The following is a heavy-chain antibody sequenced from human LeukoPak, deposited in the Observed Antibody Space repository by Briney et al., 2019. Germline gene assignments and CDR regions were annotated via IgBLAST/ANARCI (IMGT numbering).Heavy chain of an antibody. V-gene: IGHV3-23*01. J-gene: IGHJ4*02. CDR3: AKASYDSSGYTLDY. CDR1: GFTFSSYA. Sequence: GRSLRLSCAASGFTFSSYAMSWVRQAPGKGLEWVSAISGSGGSTYYADSVKGRFTISRDNSKNTLYLQMNSLRAEDMAVYYCAKASYDSSGYTLDYWGQGTLVTVSS. CDR2: ISGSGGST. D-gene: IGHD3-22*01.